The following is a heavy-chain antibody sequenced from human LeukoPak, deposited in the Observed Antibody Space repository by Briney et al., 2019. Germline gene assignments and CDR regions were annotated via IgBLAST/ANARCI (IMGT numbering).Heavy chain of an antibody. CDR1: GFTFSSYG. J-gene: IGHJ4*02. D-gene: IGHD3-16*02. CDR3: AKDPGDYVWGSYRYFDY. CDR2: ISYDGSNK. V-gene: IGHV3-30*18. Sequence: GRSLRLSCAASGFTFSSYGMHWVRQAPGKGLEWVAVISYDGSNKYYADSVKGRFTISRDNSKNTLYLQMNSLRAEDTAVYYCAKDPGDYVWGSYRYFDYWGQGTLVTVSS.